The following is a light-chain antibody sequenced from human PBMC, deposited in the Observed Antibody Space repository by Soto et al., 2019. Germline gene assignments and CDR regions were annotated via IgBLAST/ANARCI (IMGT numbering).Light chain of an antibody. CDR3: QQLIT. J-gene: IGKJ5*01. Sequence: DIQLTQSPSFLSASVGDRVTITCRASQGISSYLAWYQQKPGKAPKLLIYAASTLQSGVPSRFSGSGSGTEFTLTISSLQPEDFATYYCQQLITCGQGTRREIK. V-gene: IGKV1-9*01. CDR1: QGISSY. CDR2: AAS.